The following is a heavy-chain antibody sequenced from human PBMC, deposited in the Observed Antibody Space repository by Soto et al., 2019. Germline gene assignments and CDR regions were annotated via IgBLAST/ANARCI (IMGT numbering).Heavy chain of an antibody. V-gene: IGHV3-30*18. Sequence: GGSLRLSCAASGFTFNSYGIHWVRQAPGKALEWVAVISYDGNNIYYGDSVQGRFTISRDNSKNTIYLQMNSLRAEDTAVYYCAKDVGYCTNGVCLYDWFDPWGQGTLVTVSS. CDR3: AKDVGYCTNGVCLYDWFDP. CDR1: GFTFNSYG. D-gene: IGHD2-8*01. J-gene: IGHJ5*02. CDR2: ISYDGNNI.